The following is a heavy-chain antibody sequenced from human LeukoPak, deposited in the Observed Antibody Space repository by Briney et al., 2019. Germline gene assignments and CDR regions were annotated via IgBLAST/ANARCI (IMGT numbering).Heavy chain of an antibody. J-gene: IGHJ4*02. V-gene: IGHV4-59*08. CDR2: IYYSGST. D-gene: IGHD3-22*01. CDR3: ARLRYDSSGHIDY. CDR1: GGSISSYY. Sequence: SETLSLTCTVSGGSISSYYWSWIRQPPGKGLEWIGYIYYSGSTNYNPSLKSRVTISVDTSKNQFSLKLSSVTAADTAVYYCARLRYDSSGHIDYWGQGTLVTVSS.